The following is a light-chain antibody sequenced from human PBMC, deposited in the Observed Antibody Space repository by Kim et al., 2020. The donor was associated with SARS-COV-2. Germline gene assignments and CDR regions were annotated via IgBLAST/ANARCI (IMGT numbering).Light chain of an antibody. CDR1: SSDIGAYSL. J-gene: IGLJ3*02. CDR3: GSYTRSSTVL. Sequence: GLSISISCIGTSSDIGAYSLVSWYRQNPGKAPKLMVYEVTKRPSAVSTRFSGSRSGNTASLTISGLQAEDEAIYYCGSYTRSSTVLFGGGTQLTVL. CDR2: EVT. V-gene: IGLV2-14*01.